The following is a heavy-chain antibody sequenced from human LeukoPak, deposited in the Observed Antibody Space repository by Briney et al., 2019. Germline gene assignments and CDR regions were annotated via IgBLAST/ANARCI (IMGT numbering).Heavy chain of an antibody. Sequence: ASVKVSCKASGYTFTSYGISWVRQAPGQGLEWMGWISAYNGNTNYAQKLQGRVTMTTDTSTSTAYMELRSLRSDDTAVYYCARGGRFYHDILTGYCYFDYWGQGTLVTVSS. J-gene: IGHJ4*02. CDR3: ARGGRFYHDILTGYCYFDY. CDR1: GYTFTSYG. CDR2: ISAYNGNT. D-gene: IGHD3-9*01. V-gene: IGHV1-18*01.